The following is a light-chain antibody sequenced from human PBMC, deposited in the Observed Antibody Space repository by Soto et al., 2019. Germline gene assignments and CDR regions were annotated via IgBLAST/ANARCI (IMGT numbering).Light chain of an antibody. CDR1: QDLPNY. V-gene: IGKV1-33*01. CDR2: DTT. Sequence: DIQMTQSPTSLAASVGDRVTITCQASQDLPNYLNWYQQKPGESPKLLIYDTTTLEEGVPTRFSGCGSRTDFTFTIHGLQPEDAAIYFCQQYVNLPYTFGQGTKLEIK. J-gene: IGKJ2*01. CDR3: QQYVNLPYT.